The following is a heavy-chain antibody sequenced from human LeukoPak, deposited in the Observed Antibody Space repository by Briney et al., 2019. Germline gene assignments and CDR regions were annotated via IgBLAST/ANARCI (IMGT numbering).Heavy chain of an antibody. V-gene: IGHV1-24*01. CDR3: AKDSFQNYDFWSGYSYPGFDY. Sequence: PPASVTVAWKVSGYTLAKLSMRWVRQAPGKGREWVGGFHSEDGETIYAQKFQGRVTMTEDTSTDTAYMELSSLRSEDTAVYYCAKDSFQNYDFWSGYSYPGFDYWGQGTLVTVSS. J-gene: IGHJ4*02. CDR1: GYTLAKLS. CDR2: FHSEDGET. D-gene: IGHD3-3*01.